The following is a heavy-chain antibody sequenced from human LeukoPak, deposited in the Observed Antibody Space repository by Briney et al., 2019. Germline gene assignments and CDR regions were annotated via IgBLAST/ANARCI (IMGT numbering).Heavy chain of an antibody. D-gene: IGHD3-22*01. V-gene: IGHV4-39*07. J-gene: IGHJ4*02. Sequence: SETLSLTCTVSGGSISSSSYYWGWIRQPPGKGLEWIGSICYSGSTYYNPSLKSRVTISVDTSKNQFSLKLSSVSAADTAVYYCARDRSYYYDSSGYYPSGSFDYWGQGTLVTVSS. CDR1: GGSISSSSYY. CDR2: ICYSGST. CDR3: ARDRSYYYDSSGYYPSGSFDY.